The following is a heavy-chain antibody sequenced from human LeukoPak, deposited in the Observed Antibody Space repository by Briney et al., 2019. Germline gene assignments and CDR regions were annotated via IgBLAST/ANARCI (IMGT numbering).Heavy chain of an antibody. Sequence: PSETLSLTCTVSGGSISSYHWTWIRQPPGKGLEWIGYIYYRGSTNYNPSLKSRVTISVDTSKNQSSLRLSSVTAADTAVYYRARSPGSGSTFDYWGQGTLVIVSS. V-gene: IGHV4-59*01. CDR3: ARSPGSGSTFDY. D-gene: IGHD3-10*01. CDR1: GGSISSYH. J-gene: IGHJ4*02. CDR2: IYYRGST.